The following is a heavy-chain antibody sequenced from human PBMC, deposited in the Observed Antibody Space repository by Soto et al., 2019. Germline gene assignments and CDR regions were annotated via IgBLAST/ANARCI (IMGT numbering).Heavy chain of an antibody. V-gene: IGHV3-33*01. CDR3: AREYIRIAAAAFDI. J-gene: IGHJ3*02. Sequence: GGSLRLSCAASGFTFSSYGMHWVRQAPGKGLEWVAVIWYDGSNKYYADSVKGRFTISRDNSKNTLYLQMNSLRAEDTAVYYCAREYIRIAAAAFDIWGQGTMVTVSS. D-gene: IGHD6-13*01. CDR1: GFTFSSYG. CDR2: IWYDGSNK.